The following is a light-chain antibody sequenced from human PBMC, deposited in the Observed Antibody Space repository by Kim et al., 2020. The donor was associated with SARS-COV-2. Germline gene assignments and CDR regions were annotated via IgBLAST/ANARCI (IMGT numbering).Light chain of an antibody. Sequence: GDRVTITCRASQNIKTGLAWYQQKPGKAPKVLIYKASTLERGVPSRFSGSGSGTEFTLAVSSLQPDDFATYHCQQYDSFPWTFGQGTKVDIK. V-gene: IGKV1-5*03. CDR1: QNIKTG. CDR2: KAS. CDR3: QQYDSFPWT. J-gene: IGKJ1*01.